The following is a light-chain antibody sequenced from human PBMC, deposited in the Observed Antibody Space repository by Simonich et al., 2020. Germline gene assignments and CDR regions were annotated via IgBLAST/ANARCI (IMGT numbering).Light chain of an antibody. CDR2: DAS. CDR1: QDISNY. J-gene: IGKJ4*01. Sequence: DIQMTQSPSSLSASVGDRVTITCQASQDISNYLNWYQQKPGKAPKLLIYDASNLETGVPSMFSGSGSGTDFTFTISSLQAEDVAVYYCQQYYSTPPTFGGGTKVEIK. CDR3: QQYYSTPPT. V-gene: IGKV1-33*01.